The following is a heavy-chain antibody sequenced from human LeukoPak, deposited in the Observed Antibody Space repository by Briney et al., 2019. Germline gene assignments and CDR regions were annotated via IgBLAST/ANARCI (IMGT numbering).Heavy chain of an antibody. J-gene: IGHJ6*03. CDR3: ARAEWELPDYYYYMDV. D-gene: IGHD1-26*01. CDR2: IYYSGST. Sequence: SETLSLTCTVSGGSISSYYWSWIRQPPGKGLEWIGYIYYSGSTNYNPSLKSRVTISVDTSRNQFSLKLSSVTAADTAVYYCARAEWELPDYYYYMDVWGKGTTVTVSS. CDR1: GGSISSYY. V-gene: IGHV4-59*01.